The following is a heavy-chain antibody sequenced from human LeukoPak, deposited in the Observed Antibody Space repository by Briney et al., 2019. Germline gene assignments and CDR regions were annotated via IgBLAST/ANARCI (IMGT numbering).Heavy chain of an antibody. D-gene: IGHD3-3*01. V-gene: IGHV4-39*07. J-gene: IGHJ4*02. CDR3: ARGVRDSYYDFWSGYYKSYYFDY. CDR1: GGSTSSGNYY. CDR2: INHSGST. Sequence: SETLSLTCTVSGGSTSSGNYYWSWIRQPPGKGLEWIGEINHSGSTNYNPSLKSRVTLSVDTSKNQFSLKLSSVTAADTAVYYCARGVRDSYYDFWSGYYKSYYFDYWGQGTLVTVSS.